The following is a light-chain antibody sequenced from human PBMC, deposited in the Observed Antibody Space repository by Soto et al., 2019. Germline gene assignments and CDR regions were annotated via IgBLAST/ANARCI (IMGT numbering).Light chain of an antibody. CDR2: GAS. CDR3: QQYGSSPPWT. Sequence: ETVMTQSPATLSVSPGERATLSCRASQSVRNNLAWYKQKSGQAPRLLIYGASIRATGIPARFSGSGSGTDFTLTISSLQSEDFAVYYCQQYGSSPPWTFGQGTKVDIK. V-gene: IGKV3D-15*01. J-gene: IGKJ1*01. CDR1: QSVRNN.